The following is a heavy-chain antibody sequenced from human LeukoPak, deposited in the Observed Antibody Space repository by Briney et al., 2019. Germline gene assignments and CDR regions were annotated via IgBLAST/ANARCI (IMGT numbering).Heavy chain of an antibody. CDR2: INSNIGIT. J-gene: IGHJ4*02. Sequence: GASVQVSCKASGYTFTGYYLHWVRQAPGQGLEWMGRINSNIGITDYAQKFQGRVSMTRDTSISTAYLELRWLRSDDTAMYYCATTPDYYDTTGDYWGQGTLVTVSS. D-gene: IGHD3-22*01. CDR3: ATTPDYYDTTGDY. CDR1: GYTFTGYY. V-gene: IGHV1-2*06.